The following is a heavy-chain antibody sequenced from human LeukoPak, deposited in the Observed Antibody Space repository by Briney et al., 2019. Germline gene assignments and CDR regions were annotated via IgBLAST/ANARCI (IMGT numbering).Heavy chain of an antibody. V-gene: IGHV3-9*01. CDR2: ISWNSGNI. J-gene: IGHJ3*01. D-gene: IGHD3-16*01. CDR1: GFTFYDFA. CDR3: AKIWGPGNGNYFDAFDF. Sequence: PGRSLRLSCAASGFTFYDFAMHWVRQAPGKGLEWVSGISWNSGNIDYADSVKGRFTISRDNAKNSLYLQMNNLRTEDTALYYCAKIWGPGNGNYFDAFDFWGQGTMVTVSS.